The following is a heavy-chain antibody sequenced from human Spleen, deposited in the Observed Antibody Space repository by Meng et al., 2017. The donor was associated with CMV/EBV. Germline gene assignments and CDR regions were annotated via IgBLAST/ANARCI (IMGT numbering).Heavy chain of an antibody. Sequence: SVKVSCKASGYTFTSYYMHWVRQAPGQGLEWMGIINPSGGSTNYAQKFQGRVTMTRDTSTNTVYMELSSLRSDDTAVYYCARDSSRIVGATTLGYWGQGTLVTVSS. D-gene: IGHD1-26*01. J-gene: IGHJ4*02. CDR2: INPSGGST. V-gene: IGHV1-46*01. CDR1: GYTFTSYY. CDR3: ARDSSRIVGATTLGY.